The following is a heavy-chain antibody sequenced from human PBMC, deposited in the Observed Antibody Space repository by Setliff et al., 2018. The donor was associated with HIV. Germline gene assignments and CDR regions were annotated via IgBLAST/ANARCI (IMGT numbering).Heavy chain of an antibody. CDR3: ARAYNVYDYRFDSSGYDY. CDR2: IKFDGSES. J-gene: IGHJ4*02. V-gene: IGHV3-7*03. D-gene: IGHD3-22*01. Sequence: GSLKISCVASGLTFNRYWMSWVRQVPGKGLEWVSNIKFDGSESHYADSVKGRFIASTDNAKNSLFLQMNSLKAEDTAVYYCARAYNVYDYRFDSSGYDYWGQGTLVTVSS. CDR1: GLTFNRYW.